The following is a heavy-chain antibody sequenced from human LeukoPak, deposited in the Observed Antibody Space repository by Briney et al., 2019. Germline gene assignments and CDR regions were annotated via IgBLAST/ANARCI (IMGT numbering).Heavy chain of an antibody. J-gene: IGHJ4*02. CDR2: ISSTGRAI. V-gene: IGHV3-48*04. CDR3: ARYRARGPEQLDRRLDY. D-gene: IGHD1-14*01. CDR1: GFTFSSYR. Sequence: GGSLRLSCAASGFTFSSYRMNWVRQAPGKGPEWVSFISSTGRAIYYADSVRGRFTVSRDDTKNSLYLQMSNLRGEDTAVYYCARYRARGPEQLDRRLDYWGQGIRVTVSS.